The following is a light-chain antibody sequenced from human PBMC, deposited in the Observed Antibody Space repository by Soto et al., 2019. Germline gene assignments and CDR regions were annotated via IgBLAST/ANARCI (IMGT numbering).Light chain of an antibody. CDR1: QSISIW. V-gene: IGKV1-5*03. Sequence: DIQMTQSPSTLSASVGDRVTITCRASQSISIWLAWYQQKPGKAPDLLIYKASSLERGVPSRFSGSGSGTDFTLTISCLQSEDFATYYCQQYYSYPRTFGQGTKVDIK. CDR2: KAS. J-gene: IGKJ1*01. CDR3: QQYYSYPRT.